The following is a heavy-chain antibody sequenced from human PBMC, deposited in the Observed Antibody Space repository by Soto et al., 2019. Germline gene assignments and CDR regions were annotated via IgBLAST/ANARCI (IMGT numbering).Heavy chain of an antibody. J-gene: IGHJ3*02. D-gene: IGHD3-22*01. Sequence: SETLSLTCTVSGGSISSSSYYWGWIRQPPGKGLEWIGSIYYSGSTYYNPSLKSRVTISVDTSKNQFSLKLSSVTAADTAVYYCARDLGYYDSSGRRSAFDIWGQGTMVTVSS. CDR3: ARDLGYYDSSGRRSAFDI. CDR1: GGSISSSSYY. V-gene: IGHV4-39*02. CDR2: IYYSGST.